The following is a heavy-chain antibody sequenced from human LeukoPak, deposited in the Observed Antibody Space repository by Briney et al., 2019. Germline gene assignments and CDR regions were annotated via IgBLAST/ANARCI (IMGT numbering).Heavy chain of an antibody. CDR3: ARDRAIDIRAYDI. V-gene: IGHV3-21*01. CDR1: GFAFSGDN. CDR2: IGSSGSYI. J-gene: IGHJ3*02. D-gene: IGHD5-12*01. Sequence: GGSLRLSCAASGFAFSGDNMNWVRQAPGKGLEWVSFIGSSGSYIKYADSVRGRFTISRDNAKNSLYLQMNSLRAEDTAMYFCARDRAIDIRAYDIWGQGTMVTVSS.